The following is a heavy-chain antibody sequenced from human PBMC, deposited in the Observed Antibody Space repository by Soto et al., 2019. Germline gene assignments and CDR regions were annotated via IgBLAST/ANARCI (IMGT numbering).Heavy chain of an antibody. Sequence: ASVKVSCKASGYTFTSYAMHWVRQAPGQRLEWMGWINAGNGNTKYSQKFQGRVTITRDTSASTAYMELSSLRSEDTAVYCCAKDHYGDYYYYYRDVWGKGTTVTVSS. J-gene: IGHJ6*03. D-gene: IGHD4-17*01. CDR3: AKDHYGDYYYYYRDV. CDR1: GYTFTSYA. CDR2: INAGNGNT. V-gene: IGHV1-3*01.